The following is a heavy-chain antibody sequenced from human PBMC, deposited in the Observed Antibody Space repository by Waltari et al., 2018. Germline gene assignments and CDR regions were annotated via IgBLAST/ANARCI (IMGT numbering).Heavy chain of an antibody. CDR1: VGSSRASS. V-gene: IGHV4-34*02. CDR3: ARKSGWYSRGNQRPSGGFFDS. Sequence: QVQLQQWGAGLLKPSETLSLTCAVYVGSSRASSWNSIRQSPGTGLEWIGEINQGGRTSYNPSLKSRVFISVDVSKNQFSLRMNSVTAADTAVYYCARKSGWYSRGNQRPSGGFFDSWGQGGLVTVSS. J-gene: IGHJ4*02. D-gene: IGHD6-13*01. CDR2: INQGGRT.